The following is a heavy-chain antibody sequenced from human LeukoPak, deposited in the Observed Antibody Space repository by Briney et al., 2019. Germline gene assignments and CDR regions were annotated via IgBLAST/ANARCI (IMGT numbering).Heavy chain of an antibody. Sequence: GGSLTLSCAASGFTFSSYAMSWVRQAPGEGLEWVSAISGSGGSTYYADSVKGRFTISRDNSKNTLYLQMNSLRAEDTAVYYRAPDLITMVRGVIQYWGQGTLVTVSS. CDR1: GFTFSSYA. J-gene: IGHJ4*02. V-gene: IGHV3-23*01. D-gene: IGHD3-10*01. CDR3: APDLITMVRGVIQY. CDR2: ISGSGGST.